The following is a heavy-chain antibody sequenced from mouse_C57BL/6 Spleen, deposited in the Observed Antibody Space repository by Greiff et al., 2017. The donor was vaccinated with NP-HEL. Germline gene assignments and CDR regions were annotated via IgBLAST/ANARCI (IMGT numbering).Heavy chain of an antibody. CDR3: ERSNIYYYSSSFPFDD. V-gene: IGHV1-61*01. CDR2: IYPSDSET. J-gene: IGHJ2*01. CDR1: GYTFTSYW. D-gene: IGHD1-1*01. Sequence: QVQLQQPGAELVRPGSSVKLSCKASGYTFTSYWMDWVKQRPGQGLEWIGNIYPSDSETHYNQKFKDKATLTVDKSSSTAYMQLSSLTSEDSAVYAEERSNIYYYSSSFPFDDWGQGTTLTVSS.